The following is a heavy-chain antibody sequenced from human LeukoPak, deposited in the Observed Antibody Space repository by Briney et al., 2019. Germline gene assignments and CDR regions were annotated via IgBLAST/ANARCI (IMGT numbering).Heavy chain of an antibody. CDR2: VFVTGSP. J-gene: IGHJ6*03. Sequence: KPSETLSLTCTVYGGSVSSYYWSWIRLPAGKGAEWIGRVFVTGSPNYSPSLKSRVTISLDASKNQLFLRLASVTAADTAVYYCVRDYSSGWPMTYYNPYIDLWGKGTMVTVSS. CDR3: VRDYSSGWPMTYYNPYIDL. D-gene: IGHD6-19*01. CDR1: GGSVSSYY. V-gene: IGHV4-4*07.